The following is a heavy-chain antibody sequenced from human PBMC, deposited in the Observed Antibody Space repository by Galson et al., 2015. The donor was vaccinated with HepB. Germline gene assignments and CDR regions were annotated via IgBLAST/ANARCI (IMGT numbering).Heavy chain of an antibody. CDR2: ISYDGSNK. CDR1: GFTFSSYA. Sequence: SLRLSCAASGFTFSSYAMHWVRQAPGKGLEWVAVISYDGSNKYYADSVKGRFTISRDNSKNTLYLQMNSLRAEDTAVYYCARDDVEWLRFGNSGGFDYWGQGTLVTVSS. CDR3: ARDDVEWLRFGNSGGFDY. J-gene: IGHJ4*02. D-gene: IGHD5-12*01. V-gene: IGHV3-30*04.